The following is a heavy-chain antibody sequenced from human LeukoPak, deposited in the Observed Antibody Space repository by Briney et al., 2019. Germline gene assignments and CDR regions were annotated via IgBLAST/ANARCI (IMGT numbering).Heavy chain of an antibody. CDR3: TRGALYCSSTSCQDY. D-gene: IGHD2-2*01. V-gene: IGHV3-49*04. Sequence: PGGSLRLSCTASGFTFGDYAMSWVRQAPGKGLEWVGFIRSKAYGGTTEYAASVKGRFTISRDDSKSIAYLQMNSLKTEDTAVYYCTRGALYCSSTSCQDYWGQGTPVTVSS. CDR1: GFTFGDYA. J-gene: IGHJ4*02. CDR2: IRSKAYGGTT.